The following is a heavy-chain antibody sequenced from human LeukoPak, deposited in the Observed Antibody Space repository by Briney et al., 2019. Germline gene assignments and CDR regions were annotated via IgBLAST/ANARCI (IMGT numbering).Heavy chain of an antibody. Sequence: TGGSLTLSCATSGLTFSRKAMSWVRQAPGKGLEWVSAISGSGDNTYYVDAVRGRFTISRDNSKNALYLHMNNLRADDTAVYYCAKLPDCSNDACSQGDYWGQGTLVIVSS. D-gene: IGHD2-8*01. CDR2: ISGSGDNT. CDR1: GLTFSRKA. J-gene: IGHJ4*02. V-gene: IGHV3-23*01. CDR3: AKLPDCSNDACSQGDY.